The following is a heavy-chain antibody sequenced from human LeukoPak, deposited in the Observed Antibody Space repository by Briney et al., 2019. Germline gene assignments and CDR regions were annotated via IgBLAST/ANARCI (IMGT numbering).Heavy chain of an antibody. J-gene: IGHJ4*02. CDR3: AGGGERGTIYAY. D-gene: IGHD2/OR15-2a*01. CDR1: GYTFTSYD. CDR2: MNPNSGNT. V-gene: IGHV1-8*01. Sequence: ASVKVSCKASGYTFTSYDINWVRQATGQGLEWMGWMNPNSGNTGYAQKFQGRVTMTRNTSISTAYMELSSLRSEDTAVYYCAGGGERGTIYAYWGQGTLVTVSS.